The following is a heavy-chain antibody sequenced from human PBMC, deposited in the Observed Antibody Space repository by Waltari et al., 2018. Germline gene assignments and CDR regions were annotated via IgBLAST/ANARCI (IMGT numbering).Heavy chain of an antibody. Sequence: QVQLQESGPGLVKPSETLSLTCTVSGGSISSHYWSWIRQPPGKGLEWIGYIYYSGSTNYNPSLKSRVTISVDTSKNQFSLKLSSVTAADTAVYYCARAGSGCNPAQPGNWFDPWGQGTLVTVSS. CDR1: GGSISSHY. D-gene: IGHD2-15*01. CDR3: ARAGSGCNPAQPGNWFDP. CDR2: IYYSGST. J-gene: IGHJ5*02. V-gene: IGHV4-59*11.